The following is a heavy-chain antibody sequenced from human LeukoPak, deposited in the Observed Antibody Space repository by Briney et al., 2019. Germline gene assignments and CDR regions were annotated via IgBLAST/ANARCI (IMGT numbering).Heavy chain of an antibody. CDR2: SNPNSGGT. CDR1: GYTFTGYY. V-gene: IGHV1-2*02. D-gene: IGHD5-18*01. Sequence: ASVKVSCKASGYTFTGYYMHWVRQAPGQGLEWMGWSNPNSGGTNYAQKFQGRVTMTRDTSISTAYMELSRLRSDDTAVYYCARGRELWSIGHDAFDIWGQGTMVTVSS. J-gene: IGHJ3*02. CDR3: ARGRELWSIGHDAFDI.